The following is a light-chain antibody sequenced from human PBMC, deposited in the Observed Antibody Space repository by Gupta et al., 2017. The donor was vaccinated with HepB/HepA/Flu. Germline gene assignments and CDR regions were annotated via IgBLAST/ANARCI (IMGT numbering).Light chain of an antibody. CDR1: SSDIGTNF. Sequence: QSVLTQPPSASGTPGQRVTISCSGSSSDIGTNFVYWYQQLPGTAPKLLIYRNNQRPSGVPDRFSGSKSGDSASLAISGLRSEDEADYYCAAWDASLSGYVFGTGTKVTVL. V-gene: IGLV1-47*01. CDR3: AAWDASLSGYV. CDR2: RNN. J-gene: IGLJ1*01.